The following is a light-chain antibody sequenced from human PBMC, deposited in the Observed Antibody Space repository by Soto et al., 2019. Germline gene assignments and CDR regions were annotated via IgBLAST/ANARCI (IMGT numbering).Light chain of an antibody. V-gene: IGLV1-44*01. Sequence: QSSLTQPPSASGTPGQRVTISCSGSSSNIGSNIVNWYQQLPGTAPKLLIYNSNQRPSGVPDRFSGSKSGTSASLAISGLQSEDVADYNSASWDVSLSGWVFGGGTKLTVL. CDR1: SSNIGSNI. J-gene: IGLJ2*01. CDR2: NSN. CDR3: ASWDVSLSGWV.